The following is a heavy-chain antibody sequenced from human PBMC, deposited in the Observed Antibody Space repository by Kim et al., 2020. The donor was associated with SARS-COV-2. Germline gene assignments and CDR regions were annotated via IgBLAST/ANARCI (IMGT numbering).Heavy chain of an antibody. V-gene: IGHV4-39*01. J-gene: IGHJ4*02. CDR3: ARVNWNDDLGFDY. D-gene: IGHD1-1*01. Sequence: YRPSLKSRVTISVDTSKNQFSLKLSSVTAADTAVYYCARVNWNDDLGFDYWGQGTLVTVSS.